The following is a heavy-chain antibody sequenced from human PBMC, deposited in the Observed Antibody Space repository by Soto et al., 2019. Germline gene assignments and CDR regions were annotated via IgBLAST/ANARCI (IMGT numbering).Heavy chain of an antibody. CDR2: IYWDDDK. Sequence: SGPTLVNPTQTLTLTCTFSGFSLSTSGVGVGWIRQPPGKALEWLALIYWDDDKRYSPSLKSRLTITKDTSKNQVVLTMTNMEPVNTPTYSWPHSRTNDYGDQRRLYYFDSGAQETRAPVSS. CDR3: PHSRTNDYGDQRRLYYFDS. D-gene: IGHD4-17*01. CDR1: GFSLSTSGVG. J-gene: IGHJ4*02. V-gene: IGHV2-5*02.